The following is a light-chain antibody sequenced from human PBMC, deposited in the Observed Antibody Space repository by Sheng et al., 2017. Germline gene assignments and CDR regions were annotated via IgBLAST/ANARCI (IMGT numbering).Light chain of an antibody. CDR3: MQTLQTRS. V-gene: IGKV2-28*01. CDR1: QSLLHNNGYNY. CDR2: MAS. J-gene: IGKJ2*03. Sequence: DIVMTQSPLSLPVTPGEPASISCRSSQSLLHNNGYNYLDWYLQKPGQSPQVLIYMASSRASGVPDRFSGSGSGTDFTLKISRVEAEDVGVYYCMQTLQTRSFGQGTKLEIK.